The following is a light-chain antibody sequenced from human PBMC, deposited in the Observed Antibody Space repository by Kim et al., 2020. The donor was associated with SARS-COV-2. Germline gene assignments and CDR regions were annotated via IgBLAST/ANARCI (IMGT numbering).Light chain of an antibody. J-gene: IGKJ2*01. CDR1: QPISKNF. CDR2: RAS. CDR3: QRYGGPPPYP. Sequence: SPGGRATLSCRAGQPISKNFLAWYQQKLGQPPQLLIYRASVRASDVPVRFSGSGSATDFTLTIKSLEPADFAVYYCQRYGGPPPYPFGQGPKLEI. V-gene: IGKV3-20*01.